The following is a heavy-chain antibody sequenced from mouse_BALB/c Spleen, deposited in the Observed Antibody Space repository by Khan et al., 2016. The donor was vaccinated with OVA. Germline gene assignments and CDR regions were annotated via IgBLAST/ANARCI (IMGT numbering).Heavy chain of an antibody. CDR3: ARVRQYDPRLLDY. V-gene: IGHV1-84*02. CDR2: IYPGNDKT. D-gene: IGHD2-14*01. Sequence: QVQLKESGPELVKPGDSVKISCKASGYTFTYDYMNWVKQKPGKGLEWMGWIYPGNDKTKYIDKCKDMATLTVDTSSTTAFMQLSSLTSEDTAVYFCARVRQYDPRLLDYRGHGTTLTVAS. CDR1: GYTFTYDY. J-gene: IGHJ2*01.